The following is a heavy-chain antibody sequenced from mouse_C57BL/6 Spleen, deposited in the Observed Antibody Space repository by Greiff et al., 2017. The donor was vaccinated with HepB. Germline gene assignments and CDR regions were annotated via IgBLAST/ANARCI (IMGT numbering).Heavy chain of an antibody. CDR2: IHPNSGST. Sequence: QVHVKQPGAELVKPGASVKLSCKASGYTFTSYWMHWVKQRPGQGLEWIGMIHPNSGSTNYNEKFKSKATLTVDKSSSTAYMQLSSLTSEDSAVYYCARITTVVGNAMDYWGQGTSVTVSS. J-gene: IGHJ4*01. V-gene: IGHV1-64*01. CDR1: GYTFTSYW. D-gene: IGHD1-1*01. CDR3: ARITTVVGNAMDY.